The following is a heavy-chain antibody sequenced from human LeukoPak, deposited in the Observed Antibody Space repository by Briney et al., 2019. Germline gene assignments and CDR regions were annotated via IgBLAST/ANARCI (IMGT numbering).Heavy chain of an antibody. J-gene: IGHJ4*02. CDR2: IYYSGST. Sequence: LSCAASGFTLSSNYMSWVRQPPGKGLEWIGYIYYSGSTYYNPSLKSRVTISVDTSKNQFSLKLSSVTAADTAVYYCASCTYYYDRSLDYWGQGTLVTVSS. CDR3: ASCTYYYDRSLDY. V-gene: IGHV4-30-4*08. CDR1: GFTLSSNY. D-gene: IGHD3-22*01.